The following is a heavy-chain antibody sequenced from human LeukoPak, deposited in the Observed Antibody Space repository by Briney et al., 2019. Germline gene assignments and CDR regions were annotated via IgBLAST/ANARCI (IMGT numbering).Heavy chain of an antibody. CDR2: ITGSADNT. CDR1: GFTFSSYA. J-gene: IGHJ4*02. V-gene: IGHV3-23*01. CDR3: AILAGNPY. D-gene: IGHD2-21*01. Sequence: PGGSLRLSCAASGFTFSSYAMSWVRQAPGKGLEWVSSITGSADNTYYADSVKGRFTISRDNSKNMLYLQMNSLRAEDTAVYYCAILAGNPYWGPGTLVTVSS.